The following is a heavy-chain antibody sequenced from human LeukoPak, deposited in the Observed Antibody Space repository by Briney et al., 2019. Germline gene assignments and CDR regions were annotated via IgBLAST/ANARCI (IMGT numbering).Heavy chain of an antibody. D-gene: IGHD3-9*01. CDR1: GFPFSYYG. V-gene: IGHV3-33*01. Sequence: GRSLRLSCATSGFPFSYYGMHWVRQAPGKGPEWVAVIWYDGSKKYYADSVKGRFTISRDNSKNTLYLQMNSMRVEETAVYYCARVANITTFGMDVWGQGTTATVSS. CDR2: IWYDGSKK. CDR3: ARVANITTFGMDV. J-gene: IGHJ6*02.